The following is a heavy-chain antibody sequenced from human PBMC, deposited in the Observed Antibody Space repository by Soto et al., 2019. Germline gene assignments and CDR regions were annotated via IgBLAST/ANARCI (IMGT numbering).Heavy chain of an antibody. V-gene: IGHV4-59*01. CDR2: IYYSGNT. D-gene: IGHD5-18*01. J-gene: IGHJ4*02. CDR1: GGSISTYY. Sequence: LSLTCTVSGGSISTYYWTWIRQPPGKGLEWIGYIYYSGNTNYNPSLKSRVTISEDTSKKQFSLKLSSVTAADTAVYYCARGGGYSNPYNFDYWGQGSLVTVSS. CDR3: ARGGGYSNPYNFDY.